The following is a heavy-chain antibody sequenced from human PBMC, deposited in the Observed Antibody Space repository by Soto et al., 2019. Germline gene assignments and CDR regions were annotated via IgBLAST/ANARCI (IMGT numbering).Heavy chain of an antibody. J-gene: IGHJ5*02. V-gene: IGHV1-18*01. Sequence: QVHLVQSGVEVKTPGASVKVSCQASGYTFFTYDISWVRQAPGQRLEWMGWISTYSGDTKYTQKFKGRVTMTTDTSTTPAYLELRSLRSADTAVYYCARHHGPTTSENWFDPWGQGTLVTVSS. CDR3: ARHHGPTTSENWFDP. CDR1: GYTFFTYD. CDR2: ISTYSGDT. D-gene: IGHD5-12*01.